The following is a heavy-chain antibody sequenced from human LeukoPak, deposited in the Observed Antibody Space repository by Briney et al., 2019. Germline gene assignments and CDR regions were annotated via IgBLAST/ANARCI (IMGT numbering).Heavy chain of an antibody. J-gene: IGHJ6*03. CDR1: GGSISSYY. D-gene: IGHD3-10*01. CDR3: ARDRRVRGVMHYYYYMDV. CDR2: IYYSGST. V-gene: IGHV4-59*01. Sequence: SETLSLTCTVSGGSISSYYWSWIRQPPGKGLEWIGYIYYSGSTNYNPSLKSRVTISVDTSKNQFSLKLSSVTAADTAVYYCARDRRVRGVMHYYYYMDVWGKGTTVTVSS.